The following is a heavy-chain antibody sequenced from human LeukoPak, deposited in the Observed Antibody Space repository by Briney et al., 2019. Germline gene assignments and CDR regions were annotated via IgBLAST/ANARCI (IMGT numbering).Heavy chain of an antibody. D-gene: IGHD2-21*01. V-gene: IGHV1-2*02. CDR1: GYTFTGYY. Sequence: ASVKVSCKASGYTFTGYYMYWVRQAPGQGLEWMGWTNPNTGGTNYAQKFRGRVTMTRDTSISTAYMELSRLRSDDTAVYYCAIVGIPIGRYDNWGQGTLVTVSS. CDR3: AIVGIPIGRYDN. CDR2: TNPNTGGT. J-gene: IGHJ4*02.